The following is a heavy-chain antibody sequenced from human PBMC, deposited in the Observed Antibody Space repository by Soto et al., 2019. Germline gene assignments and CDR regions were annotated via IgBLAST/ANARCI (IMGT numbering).Heavy chain of an antibody. CDR1: GFTFSSYA. V-gene: IGHV3-23*01. D-gene: IGHD6-19*01. CDR3: ARRGSGRYYDY. J-gene: IGHJ4*02. Sequence: EVQLLESGGGLVQPGGSLRLSCAASGFTFSSYAMRWVRQAPVKGLEWVSAISGSGGSTYYADSVKGRFTISRDNSKNTLYLQMNSLRAEDTAVYYGARRGSGRYYDYWGQGTLVTVSS. CDR2: ISGSGGST.